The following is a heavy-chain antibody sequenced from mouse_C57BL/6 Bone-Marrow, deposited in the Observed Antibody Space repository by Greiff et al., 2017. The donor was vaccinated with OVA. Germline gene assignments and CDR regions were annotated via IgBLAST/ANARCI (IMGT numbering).Heavy chain of an antibody. Sequence: EVQLVESGGGLVQPGGSLSLSCAASGFTFTDYYMSWVRQPPGKALEWLGFIRNKANGYTTEYSASVKGRFTISRDNSQSILYLQMNALRAEDSATYYCASHYYYGSSYTFGYWGQGTTLTVSS. V-gene: IGHV7-3*01. J-gene: IGHJ2*01. CDR2: IRNKANGYTT. CDR1: GFTFTDYY. CDR3: ASHYYYGSSYTFGY. D-gene: IGHD1-1*01.